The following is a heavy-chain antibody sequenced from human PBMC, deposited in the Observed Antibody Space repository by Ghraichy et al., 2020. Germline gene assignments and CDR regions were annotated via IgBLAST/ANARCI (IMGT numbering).Heavy chain of an antibody. CDR3: ANSGSGYSSGLRY. CDR2: ISSSSSYI. V-gene: IGHV3-21*01. J-gene: IGHJ4*02. Sequence: LSLTCAASGFTFSSYAMSWVRQAPGKGLEWVSSISSSSSYIYYADSVKGRFTISRDNAKNSLYLQMNSLRAEDTAVYYCANSGSGYSSGLRYWGQGTLVTVSS. CDR1: GFTFSSYA. D-gene: IGHD6-19*01.